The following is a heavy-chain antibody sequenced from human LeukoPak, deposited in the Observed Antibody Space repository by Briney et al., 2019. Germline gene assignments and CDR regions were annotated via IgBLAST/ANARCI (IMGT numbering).Heavy chain of an antibody. Sequence: GGSLSLSCAASGFTFDNYAMTWVRQGPGKGLEWIATISGSGGSTYYADSVKGRFTISRDNAKNSLYLQMNSLRAEDTAMYYCARAYSSSLDWGQGTLVTVSS. CDR3: ARAYSSSLD. V-gene: IGHV3-23*01. D-gene: IGHD6-6*01. J-gene: IGHJ4*02. CDR1: GFTFDNYA. CDR2: ISGSGGST.